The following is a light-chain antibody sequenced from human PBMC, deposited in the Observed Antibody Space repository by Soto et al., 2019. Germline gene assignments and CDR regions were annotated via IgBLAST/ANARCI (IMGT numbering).Light chain of an antibody. CDR2: DVS. J-gene: IGLJ1*01. CDR1: SSDVGRYNY. CDR3: SSLTSSSTFV. Sequence: QSALAQPASVSGSRGQSITISCTGTSSDVGRYNYVSWFQQHPGKVPKLIIYDVSNWPSGVSDRFSGSKSGNTASLTISGLHPEDEAAYYCSSLTSSSTFVFGTGTKVTVL. V-gene: IGLV2-14*03.